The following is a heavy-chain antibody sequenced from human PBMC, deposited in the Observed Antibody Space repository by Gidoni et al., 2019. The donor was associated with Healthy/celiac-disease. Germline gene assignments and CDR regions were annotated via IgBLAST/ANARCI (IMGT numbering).Heavy chain of an antibody. CDR2: ST. J-gene: IGHJ4*02. D-gene: IGHD5-12*01. V-gene: IGHV4-39*01. CDR3: ASLNPWTPDY. Sequence: STYYNPSLKSRVTISVDTSKNQFSLKLSSVTAADTAVYYCASLNPWTPDYWGQGTLVTVSS.